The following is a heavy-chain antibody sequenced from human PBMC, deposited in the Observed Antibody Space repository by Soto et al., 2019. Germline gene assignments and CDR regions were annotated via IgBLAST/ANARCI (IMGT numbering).Heavy chain of an antibody. CDR1: GFTFGNYF. D-gene: IGHD1-1*01. CDR2: ISSNGGRT. J-gene: IGHJ6*02. Sequence: VQLLESGGGLVQPGESLRRSCAAAGFTFGNYFMNWVRQAPGKGLEWVSDISSNGGRTHYADSVRGRFTISRDNSRNTLYLQMSSRRAEDTALYYCAKDLHWYGMDVWGQGTTVTVSS. CDR3: AKDLHWYGMDV. V-gene: IGHV3-23*01.